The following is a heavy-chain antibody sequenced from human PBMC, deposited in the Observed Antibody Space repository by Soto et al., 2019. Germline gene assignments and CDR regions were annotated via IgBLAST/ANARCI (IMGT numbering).Heavy chain of an antibody. CDR1: GGSISSYF. J-gene: IGHJ4*02. Sequence: SETLSLTCTVSGGSISSYFYIWVRQPPGKGLEWIGSVYYTGTTDYNPSLKSRVTISVDTSKTQFSLNLRSVTAADTAAYYCARDLAAVPRAFDYWGRGTLVTVSS. CDR2: VYYTGTT. CDR3: ARDLAAVPRAFDY. V-gene: IGHV4-59*01. D-gene: IGHD6-13*01.